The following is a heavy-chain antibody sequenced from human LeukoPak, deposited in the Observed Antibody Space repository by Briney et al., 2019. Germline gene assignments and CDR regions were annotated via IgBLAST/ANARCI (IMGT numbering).Heavy chain of an antibody. Sequence: GGSLRLSCAASGFTFSGYGIHWVRQAPGKGLEWVAMIWHDGSHDYYADSVRGRLTISRDNSKNTLYLQMNSLRAEDTALYYCAKSSWIGDHYMDVWGKGTTVTVSS. CDR3: AKSSWIGDHYMDV. V-gene: IGHV3-33*06. J-gene: IGHJ6*03. CDR1: GFTFSGYG. D-gene: IGHD3-10*01. CDR2: IWHDGSHD.